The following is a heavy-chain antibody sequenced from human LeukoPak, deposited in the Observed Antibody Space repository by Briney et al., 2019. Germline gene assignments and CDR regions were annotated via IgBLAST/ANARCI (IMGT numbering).Heavy chain of an antibody. CDR1: GGTFSSYA. V-gene: IGHV1-69*04. J-gene: IGHJ4*02. Sequence: SVKVSCKASGGTFSSYAISWVRQAPGQGLEWMGRIIPILGIANSAQKFQGRVTITADKSTSTAYMELSSLRSEDTAVYYCARDLHRGGDYWGQGTLVTVSS. CDR3: ARDLHRGGDY. CDR2: IIPILGIA. D-gene: IGHD3-10*01.